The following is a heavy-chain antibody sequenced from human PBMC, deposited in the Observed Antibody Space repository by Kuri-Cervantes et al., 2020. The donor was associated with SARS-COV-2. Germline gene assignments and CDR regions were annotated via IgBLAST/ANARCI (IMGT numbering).Heavy chain of an antibody. CDR3: ASLRGYYDSSGYTFDI. Sequence: ESLKISCTVSGGSISSYYWSWIRQPPGKGLEWIGYIYYSGSTNYNPSLKSRVTISVDTSKNQFSLKLSSVTAADTAVYYCASLRGYYDSSGYTFDIWGQGTMVTVSS. D-gene: IGHD3-22*01. V-gene: IGHV4-59*12. CDR1: GGSISSYY. CDR2: IYYSGST. J-gene: IGHJ3*02.